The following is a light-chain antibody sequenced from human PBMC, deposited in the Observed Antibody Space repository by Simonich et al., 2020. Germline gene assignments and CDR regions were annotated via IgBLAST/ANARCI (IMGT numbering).Light chain of an antibody. Sequence: QSALTQPASVTWTPGQSITISCTATSGDVGSYNLVSWDQQHPGKAPKLMMYEGSKRPSGVSNRVSGSQYGNTASLTIAGLQAEDEADYYCCSYAGSSTWVFGGGTKLTVL. V-gene: IGLV2-23*01. J-gene: IGLJ2*01. CDR1: SGDVGSYNL. CDR2: EGS. CDR3: CSYAGSSTWV.